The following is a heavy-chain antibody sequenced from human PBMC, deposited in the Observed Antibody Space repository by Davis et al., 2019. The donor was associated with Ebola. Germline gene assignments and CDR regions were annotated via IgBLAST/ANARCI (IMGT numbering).Heavy chain of an antibody. V-gene: IGHV3-23*01. CDR2: INTSGANT. D-gene: IGHD6-13*01. Sequence: PGGSLRLSCEASGFTFSNYGMAWVRQAPGKGLEWVSTINTSGANTHYADSVKGRFTISRDNSKNTLYLQMNSLRAEDTAVYYCVKGFGRRGQQLVLGYFDYWGQGTLVTVSS. J-gene: IGHJ4*02. CDR1: GFTFSNYG. CDR3: VKGFGRRGQQLVLGYFDY.